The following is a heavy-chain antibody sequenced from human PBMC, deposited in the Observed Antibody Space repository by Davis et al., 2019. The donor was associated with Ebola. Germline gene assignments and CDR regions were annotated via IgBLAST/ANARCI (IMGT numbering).Heavy chain of an antibody. J-gene: IGHJ6*02. CDR2: IKSKTDGGTT. CDR1: GFTFSSYS. Sequence: GESLKISCAASGFTFSSYSMSWVRQAPGKGLEWVGRIKSKTDGGTTDYAAPVKGRFTISRDDSKNTLYLQMNSLKTEDTAVYYCTTGTVTTFYYGMDVWGQGTTVTVSS. D-gene: IGHD4-11*01. CDR3: TTGTVTTFYYGMDV. V-gene: IGHV3-15*01.